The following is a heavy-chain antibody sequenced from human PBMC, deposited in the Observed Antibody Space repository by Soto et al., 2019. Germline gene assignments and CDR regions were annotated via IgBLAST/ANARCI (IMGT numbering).Heavy chain of an antibody. CDR1: GFSVSSYG. V-gene: IGHV3-33*01. Sequence: GGSLRLSCSASGFSVSSYGVHWVRQAPGKGLEWVAVMWYDGRNIFYRDSVKGRFTISRDNSKNIVYFQMNNLRVEDTGLYYCARDSGHIYTYVSDALDFWGRGTMVTVSS. J-gene: IGHJ3*01. CDR3: ARDSGHIYTYVSDALDF. CDR2: MWYDGRNI. D-gene: IGHD5-18*01.